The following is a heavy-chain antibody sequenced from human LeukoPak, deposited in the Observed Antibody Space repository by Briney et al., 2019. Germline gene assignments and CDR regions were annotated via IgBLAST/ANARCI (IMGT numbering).Heavy chain of an antibody. J-gene: IGHJ4*02. CDR2: IYYSGIT. D-gene: IGHD4-17*01. V-gene: IGHV4-30-4*08. CDR1: GGSISSGDYY. CDR3: ARTVAGYYFDY. Sequence: SETLSLXCTVSGGSISSGDYYWSWIRQPPGKGLEWIGYIYYSGITYYNPSLKSRVTISVDTSKNQFSLKLSSVTAADTAVYDCARTVAGYYFDYWGQGTLVTVSS.